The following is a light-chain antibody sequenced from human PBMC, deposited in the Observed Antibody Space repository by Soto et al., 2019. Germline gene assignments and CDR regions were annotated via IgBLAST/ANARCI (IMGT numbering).Light chain of an antibody. CDR1: QIISTY. Sequence: DIQMTQSPSSLSASVGYRLTIACRASQIISTYLNWYRQKPGKAPELLIYAASSLQSGVPSRFSGSGSGTIFTLTISSLQPEDFATYYCQQSYSTPWTFGQGTKVDIK. CDR2: AAS. J-gene: IGKJ1*01. V-gene: IGKV1-39*01. CDR3: QQSYSTPWT.